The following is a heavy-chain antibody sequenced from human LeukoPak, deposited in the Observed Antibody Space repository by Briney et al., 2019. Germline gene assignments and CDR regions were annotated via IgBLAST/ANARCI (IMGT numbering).Heavy chain of an antibody. J-gene: IGHJ4*02. V-gene: IGHV4-61*02. Sequence: SQTLSLTCTVSGGSISSGSYYWSWIRQPAGKGLEWIGRIYTSGSTNYNPSLKSRVTISVDTSKNQFSLKLSSVTAADTAVYYCARGGGAAAGQKFDYWGQGTLVTVSP. CDR2: IYTSGST. D-gene: IGHD6-13*01. CDR1: GGSISSGSYY. CDR3: ARGGGAAAGQKFDY.